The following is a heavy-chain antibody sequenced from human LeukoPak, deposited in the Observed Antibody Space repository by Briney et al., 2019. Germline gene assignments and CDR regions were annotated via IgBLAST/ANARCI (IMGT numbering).Heavy chain of an antibody. CDR3: ARGESPPGIAVAGPFDY. V-gene: IGHV3-11*06. CDR1: GFTFSDYY. D-gene: IGHD6-19*01. Sequence: GGSLRLSCAASGFTFSDYYMSWIRQAPGKGLEWVSYISSSSSYTNYADSVKGRFTISRDNAKNSLYLQMNSLRAEDTAVYYCARGESPPGIAVAGPFDYWGQGTLVTVSS. J-gene: IGHJ4*02. CDR2: ISSSSSYT.